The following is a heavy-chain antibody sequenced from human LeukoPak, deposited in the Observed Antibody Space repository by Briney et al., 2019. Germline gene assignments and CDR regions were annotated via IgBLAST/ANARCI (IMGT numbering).Heavy chain of an antibody. J-gene: IGHJ4*02. CDR2: INTGDIT. CDR3: VKGGFTYYDD. CDR1: GFTFDYSA. D-gene: IGHD3-22*01. V-gene: IGHV3-23*01. Sequence: GGSLRLSCAASGFTFDYSAMTWVRQAPEKGLEWVSTINTGDITFYANSVKGRFTISRDNSKNALFLQMNSLRAEDTAIYYCVKGGFTYYDDWGQGTLVAVSS.